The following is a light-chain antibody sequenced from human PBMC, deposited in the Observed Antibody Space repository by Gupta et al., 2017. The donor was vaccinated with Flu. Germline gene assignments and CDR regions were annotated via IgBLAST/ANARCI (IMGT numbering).Light chain of an antibody. J-gene: IGLJ1*01. Sequence: SSDLNDYNSVSWYQRHPGKAPKLIIFEVYNRSSGVSNRFSGSKSGNTASLTISGLQAEDEATYYCISYTSRTSFVFGTGTEVSVL. CDR3: ISYTSRTSFV. CDR2: EVY. V-gene: IGLV2-14*01. CDR1: SSDLNDYNS.